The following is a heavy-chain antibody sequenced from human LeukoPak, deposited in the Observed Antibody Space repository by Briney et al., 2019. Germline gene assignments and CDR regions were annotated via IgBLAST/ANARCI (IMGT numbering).Heavy chain of an antibody. Sequence: PSETLSLTCTVSGGSVSSGRYYWSWIRQPPGKGLEWIGYFYYSGSTNYNPSLKTRVTISVDTSKNQFSLKVSSVTAADTAVYYCARKTTGDQGYYFDYWGQGTLVTVSS. D-gene: IGHD1-1*01. CDR3: ARKTTGDQGYYFDY. CDR2: FYYSGST. CDR1: GGSVSSGRYY. J-gene: IGHJ4*02. V-gene: IGHV4-61*01.